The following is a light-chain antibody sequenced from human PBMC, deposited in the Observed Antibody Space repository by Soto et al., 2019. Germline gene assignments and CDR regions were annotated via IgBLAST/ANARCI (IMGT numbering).Light chain of an antibody. J-gene: IGKJ5*01. CDR1: QSISSY. Sequence: DIQMTQSPSSLSASVGDRVTITCRASQSISSYLNWYQQKPGKAPQLLIYAASSLQSGVTSRFSGSESWTDFTLTISGLQPDDFATYYCQQSYSTHITFGQGTRLEIK. CDR2: AAS. CDR3: QQSYSTHIT. V-gene: IGKV1-39*01.